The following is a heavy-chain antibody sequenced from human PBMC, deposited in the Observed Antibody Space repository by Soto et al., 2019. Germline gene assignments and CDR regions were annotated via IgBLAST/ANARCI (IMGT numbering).Heavy chain of an antibody. CDR2: ISYDGSNK. V-gene: IGHV3-30*18. CDR3: AQGPKRLLGWYFDY. D-gene: IGHD6-19*01. CDR1: GFTFSSYG. J-gene: IGHJ4*02. Sequence: QVQLVESGGGVVQPGRSLRLSCAASGFTFSSYGMHWVRQAPGKGLEWVAVISYDGSNKYYADSVKGRFTISRDNSKNTLYLQMNSLRAEDTAVYYCAQGPKRLLGWYFDYWGQGTLVTVSS.